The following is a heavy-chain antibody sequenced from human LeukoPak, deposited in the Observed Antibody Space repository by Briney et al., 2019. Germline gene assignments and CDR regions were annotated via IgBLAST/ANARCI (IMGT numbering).Heavy chain of an antibody. CDR1: GFTFSSYG. Sequence: PGGSLRLSCAASGFTFSSYGMHWVRQAPGKGLEWVAVISYDGSNKYYADSVKGRFTISRDNSKNTLYLQMNSLRPEDTAVYYCARGDGFGGYYYYYGMDVWGQGTTVTVSS. CDR2: ISYDGSNK. D-gene: IGHD3-10*01. CDR3: ARGDGFGGYYYYYGMDV. J-gene: IGHJ6*02. V-gene: IGHV3-30*03.